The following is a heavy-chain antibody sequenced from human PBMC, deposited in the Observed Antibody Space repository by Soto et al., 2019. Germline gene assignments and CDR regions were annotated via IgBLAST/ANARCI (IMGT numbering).Heavy chain of an antibody. CDR1: GFSLTTSGVG. CDR2: IYWDDDK. D-gene: IGHD3-10*01. Sequence: QITLKESGPTLVKPTQTLTLTCTFSGFSLTTSGVGVGWIRQPPGKALEWLALIYWDDDKRYNPSLKSRLTITWDTSKNQVVLTMTNMDHVDTGTYYCAQQNYGEFDYWGQGTLVTVSS. J-gene: IGHJ4*02. CDR3: AQQNYGEFDY. V-gene: IGHV2-5*02.